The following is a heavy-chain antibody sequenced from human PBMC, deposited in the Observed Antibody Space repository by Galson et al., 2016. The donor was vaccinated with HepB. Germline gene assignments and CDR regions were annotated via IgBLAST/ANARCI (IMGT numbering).Heavy chain of an antibody. D-gene: IGHD2-8*01. CDR3: TRRGAIVLMDV. CDR1: GFTFSGYS. Sequence: SLRLSCAASGFTFSGYSMNWVRQAPGKGLEWISYISSSIRTMYYADSVKGRFTISRDDSKNTAYLQMNSLKTEDTALYYCTRRGAIVLMDVWGQGTTVTVSS. V-gene: IGHV3-48*01. CDR2: ISSSIRTM. J-gene: IGHJ6*02.